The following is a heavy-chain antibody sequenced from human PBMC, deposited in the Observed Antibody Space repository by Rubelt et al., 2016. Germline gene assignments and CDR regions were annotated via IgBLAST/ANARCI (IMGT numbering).Heavy chain of an antibody. CDR3: AREAAAGTWGFDY. CDR1: GFLFSSHW. J-gene: IGHJ4*02. D-gene: IGHD6-13*01. CDR2: IWYDGSNE. Sequence: ASGFLFSSHWMSWVRQAPGRGLEWVAVIWYDGSNEFYGDSVKGRFAISRDNAKNSMFLQMNSLRVEDTAMYYCAREAAAGTWGFDYWGQGTLVTVSS. V-gene: IGHV3-33*08.